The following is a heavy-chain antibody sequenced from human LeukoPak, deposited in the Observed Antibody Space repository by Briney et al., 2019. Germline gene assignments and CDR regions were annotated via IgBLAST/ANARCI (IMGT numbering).Heavy chain of an antibody. Sequence: ASVKVSSKASGYTFTGYYMHWVRQAPGQGLEWMGWINPNSGGTNYAEKFQGWVTMTRDTSISTAYMELSRLRSDDTAVYYCARAVSGYSSGWLPDYWGQGTLVTVSS. CDR3: ARAVSGYSSGWLPDY. V-gene: IGHV1-2*04. D-gene: IGHD6-19*01. CDR1: GYTFTGYY. CDR2: INPNSGGT. J-gene: IGHJ4*02.